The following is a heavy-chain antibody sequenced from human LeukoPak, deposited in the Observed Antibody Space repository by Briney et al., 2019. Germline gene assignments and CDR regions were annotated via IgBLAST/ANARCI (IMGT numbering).Heavy chain of an antibody. V-gene: IGHV3-23*01. Sequence: PGGSLRLSCAASGFTFSSYAMSWVRQAPGKGLEWVSAISASGGSTYYADSVKGRFTISRDNSKNSLYLQMNSLRAEDTAVYYCARDLIRFGSPIAAVDWGQGTLVTVSS. D-gene: IGHD6-13*01. CDR1: GFTFSSYA. J-gene: IGHJ4*02. CDR3: ARDLIRFGSPIAAVD. CDR2: ISASGGST.